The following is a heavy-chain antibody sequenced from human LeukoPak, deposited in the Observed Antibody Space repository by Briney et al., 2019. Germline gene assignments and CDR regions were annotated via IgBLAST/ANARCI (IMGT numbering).Heavy chain of an antibody. J-gene: IGHJ4*02. D-gene: IGHD5-24*01. CDR3: SRDLRGRDDY. CDR2: INTGGSTT. Sequence: PGGSLRLSCAAPGFTFGSYWMHWVRQAPGKGLVWVSRINTGGSTTDYADSVKGRFTISRDNAKNTLYLQMNSLRAEDTAVYYCSRDLRGRDDYWGQGILVIVSS. V-gene: IGHV3-74*01. CDR1: GFTFGSYW.